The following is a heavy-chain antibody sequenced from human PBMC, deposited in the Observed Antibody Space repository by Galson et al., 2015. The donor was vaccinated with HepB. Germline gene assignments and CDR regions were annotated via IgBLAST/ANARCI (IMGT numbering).Heavy chain of an antibody. V-gene: IGHV3-30*04. CDR3: ARESDRRFYFEH. CDR2: LSYDGSTT. J-gene: IGHJ4*02. CDR1: GFSFSTST. Sequence: SLRLSCAVSGFSFSTSTIHWVRQAPGKGLEWVAVLSYDGSTTDYASSVRGRFTISRDTYRKTLYLQMDSLTPDDTAMYFCARESDRRFYFEHWGQGTLVAVSS.